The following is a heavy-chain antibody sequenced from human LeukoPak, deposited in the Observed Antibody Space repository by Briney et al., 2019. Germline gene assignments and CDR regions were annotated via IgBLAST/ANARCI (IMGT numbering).Heavy chain of an antibody. J-gene: IGHJ4*02. CDR2: IRYDGSNK. D-gene: IGHD6-19*01. V-gene: IGHV3-30*02. CDR3: AKADSSGWLTTLDY. CDR1: GFTFSSYG. Sequence: GGSLRLSCAASGFTFSSYGMHWVRQAPGKGLEWVAFIRYDGSNKYYADSVKGRFTISRDNSKNTLYLQMNSLRAEDMAVYYCAKADSSGWLTTLDYWGQGTLVIVSS.